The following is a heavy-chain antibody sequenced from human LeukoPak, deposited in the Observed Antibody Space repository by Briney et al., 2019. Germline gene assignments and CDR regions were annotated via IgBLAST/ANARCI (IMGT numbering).Heavy chain of an antibody. CDR2: INHSGST. CDR1: GGSFSGYY. J-gene: IGHJ4*02. CDR3: ARSQGFYSGSYHLDY. Sequence: PSETLSLTCAVYGGSFSGYYWSWIRQPPGKGLEWIGEINHSGSTNYNPSLKSRVTISVDTSKNQCSLKLSSVTAADTAVYYCARSQGFYSGSYHLDYWGQGTLVTVSS. V-gene: IGHV4-34*01. D-gene: IGHD1-26*01.